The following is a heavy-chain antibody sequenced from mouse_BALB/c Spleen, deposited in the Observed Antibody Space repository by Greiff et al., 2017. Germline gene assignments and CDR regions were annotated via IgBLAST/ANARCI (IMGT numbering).Heavy chain of an antibody. V-gene: IGHV2-2*02. CDR1: GFSLTSYG. J-gene: IGHJ4*01. D-gene: IGHD2-10*02. Sequence: VHRVESGPGLVQPSQSLSITCTVSGFSLTSYGVHWVRQSPGKGLEWLGVIWSGGSTDYNAAFISRLSISKDNSKSQVFFKMNSLQANDTAIYYCAPLPYGNYDYAMDYWGQGTSVTVSS. CDR2: IWSGGST. CDR3: APLPYGNYDYAMDY.